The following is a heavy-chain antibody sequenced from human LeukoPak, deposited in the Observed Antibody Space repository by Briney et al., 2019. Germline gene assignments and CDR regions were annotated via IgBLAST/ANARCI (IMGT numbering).Heavy chain of an antibody. CDR2: TYYRSKWYN. V-gene: IGHV6-1*01. CDR3: ARELLGYCSSTSCRYLYYFDY. Sequence: SQTLSLTCAISGDSVSSNSAAWNWIRQSPSRGLEWLGRTYYRSKWYNDYAVSVKSRITINPDTSKNQFSLQLNSVTPEDTAVHYCARELLGYCSSTSCRYLYYFDYWGQGTLVTVSS. J-gene: IGHJ4*02. D-gene: IGHD2-2*01. CDR1: GDSVSSNSAA.